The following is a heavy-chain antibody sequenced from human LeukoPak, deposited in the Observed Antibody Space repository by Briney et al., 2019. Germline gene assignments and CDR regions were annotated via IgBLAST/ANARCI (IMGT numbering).Heavy chain of an antibody. V-gene: IGHV4-31*03. D-gene: IGHD3-10*01. CDR1: GGSISSGGYY. J-gene: IGHJ4*02. CDR3: ARAYGSGSNYYFDY. CDR2: IYYTGIT. Sequence: TSETLSLICSVSGGSISSGGYYWSWIRQYPGKGLEGIAYIYYTGITYYNPSLKSRVTISVDMSKNQFSLKLSSVTAADTAVFYCARAYGSGSNYYFDYWGQGALVTVSS.